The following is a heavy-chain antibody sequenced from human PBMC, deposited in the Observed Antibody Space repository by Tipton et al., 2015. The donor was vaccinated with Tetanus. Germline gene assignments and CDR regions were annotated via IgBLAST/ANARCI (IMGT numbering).Heavy chain of an antibody. CDR1: GGSFSNYF. CDR2: ISPSGNT. V-gene: IGHV4-34*01. D-gene: IGHD6-19*01. J-gene: IGHJ4*02. CDR3: ARGSGWADF. Sequence: TLSLTCAVYGGSFSNYFWRWIRQPPGKGLEWIGEISPSGNTNYNPSLKSRVTISADTSRNQFSLTLSSETAADTAVYYCARGSGWADFWGQGTQVTVSS.